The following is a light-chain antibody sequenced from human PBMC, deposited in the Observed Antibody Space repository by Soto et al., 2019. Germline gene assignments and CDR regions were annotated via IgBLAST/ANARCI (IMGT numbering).Light chain of an antibody. Sequence: EIVLTQSPGTLSLSPGEGATLSCRASENVYINSLAWYQQKPGQPPRLLIYGAATRASAVPDRFSGSGSGADFTLTITGLEPEDFAVYYCQQHGDAPITFGQGTRLEIK. CDR1: ENVYINS. CDR2: GAA. V-gene: IGKV3-20*01. CDR3: QQHGDAPIT. J-gene: IGKJ5*01.